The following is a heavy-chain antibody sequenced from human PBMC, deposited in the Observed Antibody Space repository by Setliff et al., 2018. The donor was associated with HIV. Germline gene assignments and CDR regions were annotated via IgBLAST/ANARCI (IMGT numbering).Heavy chain of an antibody. V-gene: IGHV3-48*03. CDR1: GSSFSRYE. Sequence: PGGSLRLSCAASGSSFSRYEMNWVRQAPGKGLQWVSYISSSGSTKYYADSVKGRFTISRDNADNSLYLRMNSLRADDTALYYCAINYYDSSGFAFDIWGQGTMVTVSS. D-gene: IGHD3-22*01. J-gene: IGHJ3*02. CDR2: ISSSGSTK. CDR3: AINYYDSSGFAFDI.